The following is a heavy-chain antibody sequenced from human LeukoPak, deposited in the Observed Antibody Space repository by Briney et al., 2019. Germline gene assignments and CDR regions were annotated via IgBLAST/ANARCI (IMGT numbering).Heavy chain of an antibody. V-gene: IGHV3-30*02. D-gene: IGHD3-3*01. CDR3: ARDYDFWSGYYSPTRGYFGY. Sequence: GGSLRLSCAASGFTFSGSGMHWVRQAPGKGLEWVTFIRYDESNKYYTDSVKGRFTISRDNSKNTLYLHMDSLRAEDTAVYDCARDYDFWSGYYSPTRGYFGYWGQGTLVTVSS. CDR1: GFTFSGSG. J-gene: IGHJ4*02. CDR2: IRYDESNK.